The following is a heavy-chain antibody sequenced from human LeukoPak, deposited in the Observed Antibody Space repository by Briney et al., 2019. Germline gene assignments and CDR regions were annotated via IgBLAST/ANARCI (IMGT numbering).Heavy chain of an antibody. D-gene: IGHD3-10*01. J-gene: IGHJ4*02. CDR1: GFTFSTYA. CDR2: IWYDGSYK. CDR3: AKDLGIWFGESHFDS. V-gene: IGHV3-33*06. Sequence: PGRSLRLFCAASGFTFSTYAMDWVRQAPGKGLEWVAVIWYDGSYKYYADSVKGRFTISRDNSKNTLYLQMNSLRAEDTAVYYCAKDLGIWFGESHFDSWGQGTLVTVSS.